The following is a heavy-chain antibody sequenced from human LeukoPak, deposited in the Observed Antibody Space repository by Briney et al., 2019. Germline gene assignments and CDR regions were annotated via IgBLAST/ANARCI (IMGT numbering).Heavy chain of an antibody. D-gene: IGHD1-26*01. CDR1: GFTFSSNG. CDR2: IWYDGSKK. CDR3: ARMSGSHIDY. J-gene: IGHJ4*02. V-gene: IGHV3-33*01. Sequence: GGSLRLSCAASGFTFSSNGMHWVRQAPGKGLEWVAVIWYDGSKKYYADSVRGRFTISRDNSKNTLDLQMDSLRAEDTAVYYCARMSGSHIDYWGQGTLVTVSS.